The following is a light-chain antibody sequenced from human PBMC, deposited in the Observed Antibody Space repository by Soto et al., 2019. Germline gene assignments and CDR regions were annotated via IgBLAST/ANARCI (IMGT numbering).Light chain of an antibody. CDR2: KAS. Sequence: DVQMTQSPSTLSASVGDSVTITCRASQSISMWLAWYQQKAGKASNLLIYKASSLEGGVPSRFSGSGSGTEFTLTISSLQSDDFATYYGQQYNHYQWTFGQGTKVEV. J-gene: IGKJ1*01. CDR1: QSISMW. CDR3: QQYNHYQWT. V-gene: IGKV1-5*03.